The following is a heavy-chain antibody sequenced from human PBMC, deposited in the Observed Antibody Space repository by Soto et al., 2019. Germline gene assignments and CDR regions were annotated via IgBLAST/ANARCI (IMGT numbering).Heavy chain of an antibody. CDR3: ARYKSNYYYGMDV. Sequence: QVQLQESGPGLVNPSETLSLTCTVSGGSISSYYWSWIRQPPGKGLEWIGYIYYSGITNYNPSLKSRVTLSVDTSKNQFSLKLSSVTAADTAVYYCARYKSNYYYGMDVWGKGTTVTVSS. CDR2: IYYSGIT. J-gene: IGHJ6*04. V-gene: IGHV4-59*01. D-gene: IGHD1-20*01. CDR1: GGSISSYY.